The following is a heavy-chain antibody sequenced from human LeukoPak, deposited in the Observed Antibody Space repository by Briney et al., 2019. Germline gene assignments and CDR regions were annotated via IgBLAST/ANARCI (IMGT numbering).Heavy chain of an antibody. D-gene: IGHD3-22*01. Sequence: AGGSLRLSCAASGFTFSSYAMIWVRQAPGKGLEWVSVMSDSGGHTYYADSVKGRFTISRDNSKNTLYLQRNSLRADDTAVYYCAKLQAGYFDSSGYHFDYWGQGTLVTVSS. CDR3: AKLQAGYFDSSGYHFDY. V-gene: IGHV3-23*01. CDR1: GFTFSSYA. CDR2: MSDSGGHT. J-gene: IGHJ4*02.